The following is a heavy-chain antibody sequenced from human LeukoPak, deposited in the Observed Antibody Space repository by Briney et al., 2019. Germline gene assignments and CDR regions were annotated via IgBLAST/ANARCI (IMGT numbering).Heavy chain of an antibody. CDR3: AKEGHDSSSWGNFDY. J-gene: IGHJ4*02. CDR2: ISNDGRRQ. D-gene: IGHD6-13*01. Sequence: GGSLRLSCAASGFTFSSFGMHWVRQAPGKGPEWVTVISNDGRRQYYADSVKGRFTISRDNSRNTLYLQMNSLRAEDTAVYYCAKEGHDSSSWGNFDYWGQGTLVTVSS. CDR1: GFTFSSFG. V-gene: IGHV3-30*18.